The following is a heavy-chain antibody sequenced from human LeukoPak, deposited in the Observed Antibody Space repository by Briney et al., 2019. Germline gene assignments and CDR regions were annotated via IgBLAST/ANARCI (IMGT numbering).Heavy chain of an antibody. V-gene: IGHV1-69*02. J-gene: IGHJ4*02. CDR3: ATAGYYYDSSGYCFDY. Sequence: GSSVKVSCKASGGTFSSYTISWVRQAPGEGLECVGRIIPILGIANYAQKFQGRVTITADKSTSTAYMELSSLRSEDTAVYDCATAGYYYDSSGYCFDYWGQGTLVTVSS. D-gene: IGHD3-22*01. CDR1: GGTFSSYT. CDR2: IIPILGIA.